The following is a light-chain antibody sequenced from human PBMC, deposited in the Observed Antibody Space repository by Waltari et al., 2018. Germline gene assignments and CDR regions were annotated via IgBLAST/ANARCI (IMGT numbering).Light chain of an antibody. Sequence: EVVMTQSPLSPPVTLGQPASISCRYSQSLVHSDGNTYLNWFQQRPGKSPRRRVYKVSKWDSGVPDRFSGSGSGTDCTLKISRVEAEDVGVYYGMQGTHWLTFGPGTKVDIK. CDR3: MQGTHWLT. V-gene: IGKV2-30*02. CDR2: KVS. CDR1: QSLVHSDGNTY. J-gene: IGKJ3*01.